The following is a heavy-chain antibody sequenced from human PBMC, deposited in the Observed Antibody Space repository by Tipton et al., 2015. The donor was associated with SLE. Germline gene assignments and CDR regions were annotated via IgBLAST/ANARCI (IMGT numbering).Heavy chain of an antibody. CDR1: GGSISSSNW. Sequence: TLSLTCTVSGGSISSSNWWSWVRQPPGKGLEWIGEIYHSGSTNYNPSLKSRATISVDKSKNQFSLKLRSVTAADTAVYYCARECDYSDSYYYYYYMDVWGKGTTVTVSS. CDR3: ARECDYSDSYYYYYYMDV. D-gene: IGHD4-11*01. CDR2: IYHSGST. V-gene: IGHV4-4*02. J-gene: IGHJ6*03.